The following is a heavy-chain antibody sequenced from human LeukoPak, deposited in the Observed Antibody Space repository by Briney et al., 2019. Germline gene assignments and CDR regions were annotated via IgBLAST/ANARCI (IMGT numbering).Heavy chain of an antibody. V-gene: IGHV3-30-3*01. CDR2: ISYDGSNK. Sequence: GGSLRLSCAASGFTFSSYAMHWVRQAPGKGLEWVAVISYDGSNKYYADSVKGRFTISRDNSKNTLYLQMNSLRAADTAVYYCARTDPYYDYVWGSMWGQGTLVTVSS. CDR1: GFTFSSYA. CDR3: ARTDPYYDYVWGSM. D-gene: IGHD3-16*01. J-gene: IGHJ4*02.